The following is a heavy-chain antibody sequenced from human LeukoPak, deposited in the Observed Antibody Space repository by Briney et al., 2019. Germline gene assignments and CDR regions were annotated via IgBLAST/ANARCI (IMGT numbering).Heavy chain of an antibody. CDR2: IRYDGSNK. CDR3: ARRGKSEMATGWDFDY. J-gene: IGHJ4*02. CDR1: GFTFSSYG. D-gene: IGHD5-24*01. V-gene: IGHV3-30*02. Sequence: PGGSLRLSCAASGFTFSSYGLHWVRQAPGKGLEWVAFIRYDGSNKYYADSVKGRFTISRDNSKNTLYLQMNSLRAEDTAVYYCARRGKSEMATGWDFDYWGQGTLVTVSS.